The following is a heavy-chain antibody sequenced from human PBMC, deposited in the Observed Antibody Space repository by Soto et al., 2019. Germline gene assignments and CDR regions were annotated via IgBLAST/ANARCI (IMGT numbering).Heavy chain of an antibody. CDR3: ARGPPPLFFDI. CDR1: GYTFTSYG. V-gene: IGHV1-18*01. Sequence: GASVKVSCKASGYTFTSYGISWPRQAPGQGLEWMGWISAYNVNTNYAQKLQGRVTMTTDTSTSKAYMELRSLRSDDTAVYYGARGPPPLFFDIWGQGTMVTVSS. J-gene: IGHJ3*02. CDR2: ISAYNVNT.